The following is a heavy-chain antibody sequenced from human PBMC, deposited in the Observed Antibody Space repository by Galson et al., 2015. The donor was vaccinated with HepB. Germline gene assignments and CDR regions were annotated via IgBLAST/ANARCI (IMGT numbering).Heavy chain of an antibody. D-gene: IGHD3-10*01. V-gene: IGHV4-59*01. Sequence: QVQLQESGPGLVKPSETLSLTCPVSGGSISSYYWSWIRQPPGKGREWIGYIYYSGSTNYTPSLKSRVTISVDTSKNQSSLKLSSVTAADTAVYYCAREGVGDGSGSYYYYYYGMDVWGQGTTVTVSS. CDR1: GGSISSYY. CDR2: IYYSGST. J-gene: IGHJ6*02. CDR3: AREGVGDGSGSYYYYYYGMDV.